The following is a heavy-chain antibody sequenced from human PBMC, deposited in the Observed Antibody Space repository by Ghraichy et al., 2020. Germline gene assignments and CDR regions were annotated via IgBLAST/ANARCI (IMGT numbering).Heavy chain of an antibody. D-gene: IGHD3-9*01. V-gene: IGHV4-4*09. J-gene: IGHJ4*02. CDR1: GGSISSYY. CDR3: ARHLTGYSFFDY. Sequence: SETLSLTCTVSGGSISSYYWSWIRQPPGKGLEWIGYIYTSGRTNYNPSLKSRVTISVDTSKNESSLKLSSVTAADTAVYYCARHLTGYSFFDYWGQGTLVTVSS. CDR2: IYTSGRT.